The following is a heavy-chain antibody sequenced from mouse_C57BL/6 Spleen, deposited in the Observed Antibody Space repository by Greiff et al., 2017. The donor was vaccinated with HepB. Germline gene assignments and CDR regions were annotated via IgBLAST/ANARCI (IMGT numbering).Heavy chain of an antibody. J-gene: IGHJ4*01. D-gene: IGHD2-3*01. V-gene: IGHV1-20*01. CDR2: INPYNGDT. CDR1: GYSFTGYF. Sequence: EVQLQQSGPELVKPGDSVKISCKASGYSFTGYFMNWVMQSHGKSLEWIGHINPYNGDTFYNQKFKGKATLTVDKSSSPAHMELRSLTSEDSAVYYWARRGGDGYYGYAMDYWGQGTSVTVSS. CDR3: ARRGGDGYYGYAMDY.